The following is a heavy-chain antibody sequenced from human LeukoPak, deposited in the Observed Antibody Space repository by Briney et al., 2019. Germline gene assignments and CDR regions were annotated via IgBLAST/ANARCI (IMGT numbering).Heavy chain of an antibody. CDR3: ARVAVAGTGDY. V-gene: IGHV1-2*02. CDR1: GYTFTGYY. J-gene: IGHJ4*02. D-gene: IGHD6-19*01. CDR2: INPNSGGT. Sequence: ASVKVSCKASGYTFTGYYMHWVRQAPGQGLEWMGWINPNSGGTNYVQKFQGRVTMTRDTSISTAYMELSRLRSDDTAVYYCARVAVAGTGDYWGQGTLVTVSS.